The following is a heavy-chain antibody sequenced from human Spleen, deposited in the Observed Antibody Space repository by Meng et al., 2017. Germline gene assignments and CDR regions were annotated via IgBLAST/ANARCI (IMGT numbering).Heavy chain of an antibody. D-gene: IGHD4-23*01. Sequence: SETLSLTCTVSGDSITGSDYYWDWIRQPPGKGLEWIGNIYSGGGTAYNPSLKNRVTILVDTSKNQFSLKLSSVTAADTAVYYCARKPVVTHAFDIWGQGTMVTVSS. CDR2: IYSGGGT. CDR3: ARKPVVTHAFDI. J-gene: IGHJ3*02. CDR1: GDSITGSDYY. V-gene: IGHV4-39*07.